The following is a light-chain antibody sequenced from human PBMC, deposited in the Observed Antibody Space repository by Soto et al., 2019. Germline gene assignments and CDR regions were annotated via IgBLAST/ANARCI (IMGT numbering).Light chain of an antibody. CDR2: AAS. CDR3: QQSYSTPIT. V-gene: IGKV1-39*01. J-gene: IGKJ5*01. Sequence: DIQMTQSPSSLSASVGDRVAITCRASQSISSFLNWYQQKPGKAPKLLIYAASSLQSGVPSRFSGSGSGTDFTLTISILQPEDFATYYCQQSYSTPITFGQGTRLENK. CDR1: QSISSF.